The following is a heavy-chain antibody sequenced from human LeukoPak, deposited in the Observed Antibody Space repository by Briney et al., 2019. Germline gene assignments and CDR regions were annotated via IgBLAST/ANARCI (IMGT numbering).Heavy chain of an antibody. D-gene: IGHD3-22*01. CDR1: GGTFSSYA. CDR2: IIPILGIA. Sequence: ASVKVSCKASGGTFSSYAISWVRQAPGQGLEWMGRIIPILGIANYAQKFQGRVTITADKSTSTAYMELSSLRSEDTAVYYCARGSSTYYYDSSGYYLWGQGTLVTVSS. V-gene: IGHV1-69*04. J-gene: IGHJ4*02. CDR3: ARGSSTYYYDSSGYYL.